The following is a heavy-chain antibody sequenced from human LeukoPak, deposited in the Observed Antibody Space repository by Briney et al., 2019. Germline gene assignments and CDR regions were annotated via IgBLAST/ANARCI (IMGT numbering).Heavy chain of an antibody. CDR2: IYYSGST. D-gene: IGHD1-26*01. V-gene: IGHV4-39*01. J-gene: IGHJ5*02. CDR3: ARLVVGASSGLDP. Sequence: SETLSLTCTVSGGSISSSSYYWGWIRQPPGKGLEWIGSIYYSGSTYYNPSLKSRVTISVDTSKNQFSLKLSSVTAADTAVYYCARLVVGASSGLDPWGQGTLVTVSS. CDR1: GGSISSSSYY.